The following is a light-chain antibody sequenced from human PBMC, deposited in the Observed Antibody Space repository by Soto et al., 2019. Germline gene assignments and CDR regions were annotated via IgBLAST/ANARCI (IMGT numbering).Light chain of an antibody. CDR2: GAS. V-gene: IGKV3-20*01. CDR1: QSVSSSY. Sequence: EIVLTQSPGTLSLSPGERATLSCRASQSVSSSYLAWYQQKPGQAPRLIIYGASSRATGIPDRFSGSGSGTEFTLTISRLQPEDFEVYYCQQYGSSLITFGQGTRLEIK. J-gene: IGKJ5*01. CDR3: QQYGSSLIT.